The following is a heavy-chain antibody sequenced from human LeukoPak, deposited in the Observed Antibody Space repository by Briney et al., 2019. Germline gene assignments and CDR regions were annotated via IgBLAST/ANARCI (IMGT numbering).Heavy chain of an antibody. CDR2: IRSKAYGGTT. V-gene: IGHV3-49*04. Sequence: GGSLRLSCTASGFTFGDYAMTWVRQAPGKGLECVGFIRSKAYGGTTEYAASVKGRFTISRDDSKSIAYLQMNSLKTEDTAVYYCTTAGPHESFDYWGQGTLVTVSS. J-gene: IGHJ4*02. CDR1: GFTFGDYA. CDR3: TTAGPHESFDY.